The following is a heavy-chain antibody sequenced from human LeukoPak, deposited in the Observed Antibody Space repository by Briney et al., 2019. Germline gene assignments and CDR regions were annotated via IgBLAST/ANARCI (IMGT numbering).Heavy chain of an antibody. Sequence: HPGRSLRLSCPASGFTFSVYGMHWVRQAPGKGLEWVAFIRYDGRNKNYAESVKGRFIISRDNYKKTVYLQMNSLRDDDTAVYFCARGPSGGGFYVGDWWGQGTLVTVSS. J-gene: IGHJ4*02. CDR3: ARGPSGGGFYVGDW. CDR2: IRYDGRNK. CDR1: GFTFSVYG. V-gene: IGHV3-33*01. D-gene: IGHD1-26*01.